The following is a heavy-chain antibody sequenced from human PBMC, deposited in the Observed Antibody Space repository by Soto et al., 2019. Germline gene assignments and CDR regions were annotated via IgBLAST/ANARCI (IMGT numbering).Heavy chain of an antibody. CDR2: IIPIFGTA. Sequence: QVQLVQSGAEVKKPGSSVKVSCKASGGTFSSYSINWLRQAPGQGLEWMGEIIPIFGTANYAQKFQGRVTITADESTSPASVELSSLRSADTAVYYCARDGRGHSGGIDSWGQGTLVTVSS. J-gene: IGHJ4*02. D-gene: IGHD2-15*01. V-gene: IGHV1-69*01. CDR1: GGTFSSYS. CDR3: ARDGRGHSGGIDS.